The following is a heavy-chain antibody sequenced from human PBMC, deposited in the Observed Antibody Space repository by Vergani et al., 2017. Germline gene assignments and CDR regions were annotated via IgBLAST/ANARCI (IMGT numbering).Heavy chain of an antibody. Sequence: QVQLVESGGAVVQPGRSLRLSCAASGFTFSRFGMHWVRQAPGKGLEWVAVIWSDGSKRYYADSVKGRFTISRDNSNNMLFLQMDSLRVVDTAVYYCARDLGGYTFDYWGQGILVTVSS. D-gene: IGHD5-12*01. V-gene: IGHV3-33*01. CDR3: ARDLGGYTFDY. CDR2: IWSDGSKR. CDR1: GFTFSRFG. J-gene: IGHJ4*02.